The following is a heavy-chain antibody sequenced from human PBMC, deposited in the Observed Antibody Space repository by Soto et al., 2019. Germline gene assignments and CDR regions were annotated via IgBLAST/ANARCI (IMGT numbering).Heavy chain of an antibody. CDR2: INAGNGNT. V-gene: IGHV1-3*01. CDR3: ARDKNYYDSSGYYLLYYFDY. J-gene: IGHJ4*02. Sequence: ASVKVSCKASGYTFTSYAMHWVRQAPGQRLEWMGWINAGNGNTKYSQRFQGRVTITRDTSASTAYMELSSLRSEDTAVYYCARDKNYYDSSGYYLLYYFDYWGQGTLVTVSS. CDR1: GYTFTSYA. D-gene: IGHD3-22*01.